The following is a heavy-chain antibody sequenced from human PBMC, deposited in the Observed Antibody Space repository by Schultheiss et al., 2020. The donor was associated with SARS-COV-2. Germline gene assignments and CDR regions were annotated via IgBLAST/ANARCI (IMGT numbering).Heavy chain of an antibody. CDR1: GFTFSSYW. V-gene: IGHV3-74*01. J-gene: IGHJ6*02. CDR2: INSDGSST. CDR3: ALDTQGSSSWYFGYYYYYGMDV. D-gene: IGHD6-13*01. Sequence: GGSLRLSCAASGFTFSSYWMHWVRQAPGKGLVWVSRINSDGSSTSYADSVKGRFTISRDNAKNTLYLQMNSLRAEDTAVYYCALDTQGSSSWYFGYYYYYGMDVWGQGTTVTVSS.